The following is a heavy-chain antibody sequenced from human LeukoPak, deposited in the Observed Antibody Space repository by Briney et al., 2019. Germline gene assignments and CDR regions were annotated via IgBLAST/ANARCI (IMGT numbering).Heavy chain of an antibody. CDR2: IYYSGYT. CDR3: ARGIGSSWYESFDI. D-gene: IGHD6-13*01. CDR1: GGSISRYY. J-gene: IGHJ3*02. Sequence: SETLSLTCTVSGGSISRYYWSWIRQPPGKGLEWIGYIYYSGYTNYNPSLRSRVTISIDTSKNLISLRLSSMTAADTAVYYCARGIGSSWYESFDIWDQGTMVTVSS. V-gene: IGHV4-59*01.